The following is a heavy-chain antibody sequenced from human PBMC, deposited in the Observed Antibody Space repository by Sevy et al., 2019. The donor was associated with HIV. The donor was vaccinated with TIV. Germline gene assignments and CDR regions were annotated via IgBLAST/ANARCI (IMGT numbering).Heavy chain of an antibody. CDR2: IYSTGRT. D-gene: IGHD6-6*01. CDR3: ARHTLIASRPVVFAY. CDR1: GYSISSYY. J-gene: IGHJ4*02. V-gene: IGHV4-4*09. Sequence: SETLSLTCTVSGYSISSYYWSWIRQPPGKRLEWIGYIYSTGRTSYNPSLKSRVTISLDTSKNQFSLRLSSVTAADTALYYCARHTLIASRPVVFAYWGQGTLVTV.